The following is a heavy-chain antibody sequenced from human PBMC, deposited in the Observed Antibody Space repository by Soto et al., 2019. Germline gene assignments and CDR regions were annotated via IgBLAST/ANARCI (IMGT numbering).Heavy chain of an antibody. CDR3: ARRWGRTFDY. CDR2: VYYSGST. CDR1: GGSLSSYY. V-gene: IGHV4-59*08. D-gene: IGHD3-16*01. J-gene: IGHJ4*02. Sequence: QVQLQESGPGLVKPSETLSLTCTVSGGSLSSYYWSWIRQPPGKGLEWIGYVYYSGSTNYTPSLKCRVTISVDTAKNQCSLKLSSVTAADTAVYYCARRWGRTFDYWGQGTLVTVSS.